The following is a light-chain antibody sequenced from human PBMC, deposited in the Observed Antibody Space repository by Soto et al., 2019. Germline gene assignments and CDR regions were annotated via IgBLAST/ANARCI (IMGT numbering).Light chain of an antibody. CDR2: GAA. V-gene: IGKV3-15*01. Sequence: VMTQSPDTLSVSPGERATLSCTASQSIATNVAWYQQRPGQPPTLLVYGAATRATGIPARFSGSGSGTEFSVTISGLLAEDFAVYYCQQYNKWPTFGQGTRV. CDR3: QQYNKWPT. CDR1: QSIATN. J-gene: IGKJ1*01.